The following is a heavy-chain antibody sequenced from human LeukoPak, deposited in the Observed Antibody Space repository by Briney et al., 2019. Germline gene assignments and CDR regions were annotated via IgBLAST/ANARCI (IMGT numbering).Heavy chain of an antibody. CDR3: ARGRAAADDFDL. J-gene: IGHJ4*02. D-gene: IGHD6-13*01. Sequence: ASVKVSCKASGYTFGSYSINWVRQAPGQGLAWLGWVSTYNGDTKYTQKFQGRVSLTTDSSASTAYMELTNLKSDDTGIYYCARGRAAADDFDLWGQGAPVTVSS. CDR1: GYTFGSYS. CDR2: VSTYNGDT. V-gene: IGHV1-18*01.